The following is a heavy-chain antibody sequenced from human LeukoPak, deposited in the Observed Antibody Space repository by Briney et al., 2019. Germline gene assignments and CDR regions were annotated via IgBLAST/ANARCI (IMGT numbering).Heavy chain of an antibody. CDR3: ARERYSSSWYYFDY. D-gene: IGHD6-13*01. Sequence: ASVKVSCKASGYTFTSYGISWVRQAPGQGLEWMGWISTYNGNTNYAQKLQGRVTMTTDTSTSTAYMDLRSLRSDDTAVYYCARERYSSSWYYFDYWGQGTLVTVSS. CDR1: GYTFTSYG. J-gene: IGHJ4*02. CDR2: ISTYNGNT. V-gene: IGHV1-18*01.